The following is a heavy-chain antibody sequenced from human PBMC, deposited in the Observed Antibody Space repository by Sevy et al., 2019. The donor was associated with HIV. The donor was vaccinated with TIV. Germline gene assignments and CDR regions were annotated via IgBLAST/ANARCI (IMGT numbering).Heavy chain of an antibody. D-gene: IGHD2-15*01. V-gene: IGHV1-18*01. CDR1: GYTFTSYG. CDR2: ISAYNGNT. CDR3: ARDLRISFNPLPGRIKPEYYYYGMDV. Sequence: ASVKVSCKASGYTFTSYGISWVRQAPGQGLEWMGWISAYNGNTNYEQKLQGRVTMTTDTSTSTAYMELRSLRSDDTAVYYCARDLRISFNPLPGRIKPEYYYYGMDVRGQGTTVTVSS. J-gene: IGHJ6*02.